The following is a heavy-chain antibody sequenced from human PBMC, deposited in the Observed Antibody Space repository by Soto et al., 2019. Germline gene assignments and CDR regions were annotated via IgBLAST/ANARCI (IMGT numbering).Heavy chain of an antibody. J-gene: IGHJ6*02. CDR2: ISYDGSHQ. CDR1: GFTFSAFG. V-gene: IGHV3-30*18. CDR3: AKDPGGGYKYFFYGMDV. D-gene: IGHD3-22*01. Sequence: VGSLRLSWAASGFTFSAFGMHWVHQAPGEGLEWVAVISYDGSHQYYGDSVKGRFTISRDNSKNTLYLQMNSLRPEDTAVYYCAKDPGGGYKYFFYGMDVWRQGTTVTVSS.